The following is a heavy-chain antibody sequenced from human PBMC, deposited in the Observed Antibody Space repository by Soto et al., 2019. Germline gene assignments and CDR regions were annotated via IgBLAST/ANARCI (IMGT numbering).Heavy chain of an antibody. CDR1: GFSLSTNGVG. D-gene: IGHD5-18*01. CDR2: IYWDDDK. CDR3: AHRTDTPMADAFDI. V-gene: IGHV2-5*02. Sequence: QITLKESGPTLVKPTQPLTLTCTFSGFSLSTNGVGVGWIRQPPGKALEWLALIYWDDDKRYSPSLKNRVTITKDTSKNQVVLTLTNMDPVDTATYYCAHRTDTPMADAFDIWGQGTMVTVSS. J-gene: IGHJ3*02.